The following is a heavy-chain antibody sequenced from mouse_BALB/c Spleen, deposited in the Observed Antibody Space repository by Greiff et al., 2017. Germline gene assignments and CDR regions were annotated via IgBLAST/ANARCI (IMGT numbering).Heavy chain of an antibody. CDR3: ARHERYYGSGFDY. J-gene: IGHJ2*01. Sequence: DVKLVESGGGLVQPGGSLKLSCAASGFTFSSYTMSWVRQTPEKRLEWVAYISNGGGSTYYPDTVKGRFTISRDNAKNTLYLQMSSLKSEDTAMYYCARHERYYGSGFDYWGQGTTLTVSS. CDR2: ISNGGGST. CDR1: GFTFSSYT. V-gene: IGHV5-12-2*01. D-gene: IGHD1-1*01.